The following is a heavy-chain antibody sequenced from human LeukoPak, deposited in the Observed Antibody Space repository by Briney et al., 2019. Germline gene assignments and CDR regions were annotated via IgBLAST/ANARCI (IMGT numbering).Heavy chain of an antibody. CDR2: IKQDGSEK. D-gene: IGHD2-8*02. V-gene: IGHV3-7*01. Sequence: PGGSLRLSCAASGITLCVYWMSWVRQAPGKGMEWVANIKQDGSEKYYREPVQGRFTISRDNAKNSLYLQMNSLRAEDTAVYYCARSGSGYFDYWGQGSLVTASS. J-gene: IGHJ4*02. CDR3: ARSGSGYFDY. CDR1: GITLCVYW.